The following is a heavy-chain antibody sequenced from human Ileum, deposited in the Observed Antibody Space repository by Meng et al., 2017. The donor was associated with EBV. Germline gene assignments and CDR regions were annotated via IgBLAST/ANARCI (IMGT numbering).Heavy chain of an antibody. D-gene: IGHD3-10*01. CDR1: GGSITSSNW. V-gene: IGHV4-4*02. Sequence: QGRLLQPGPGRVGPSGTLSLPCAVSGGSITSSNWWTLVRQPPGKGLEWIGEIFHPASTNYNPSLQSRITMSIDESKNQFSLKLYFVTAADTAVYYCASRPPYNQGVSLEYWGQGTLVTVSS. CDR3: ASRPPYNQGVSLEY. CDR2: IFHPAST. J-gene: IGHJ4*02.